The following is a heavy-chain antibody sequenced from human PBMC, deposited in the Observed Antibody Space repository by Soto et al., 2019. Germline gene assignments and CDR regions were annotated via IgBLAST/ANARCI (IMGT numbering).Heavy chain of an antibody. CDR1: GGPISSYY. CDR2: IYTSGST. V-gene: IGHV4-4*07. Sequence: SETLSLTCTVSGGPISSYYWSWIRQPAGKGLEWIGRIYTSGSTNYNPSLKSRVTMSVDTSKNQFSLKLSSVTAADTAVYYCAGSTRKGVYYYYGMDVWGQGTTVTVSS. J-gene: IGHJ6*02. CDR3: AGSTRKGVYYYYGMDV. D-gene: IGHD5-12*01.